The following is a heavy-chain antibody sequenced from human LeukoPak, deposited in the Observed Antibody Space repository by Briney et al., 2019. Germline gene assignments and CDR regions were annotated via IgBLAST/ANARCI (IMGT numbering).Heavy chain of an antibody. CDR3: SGHSIAAAGGFDY. V-gene: IGHV3-30*02. D-gene: IGHD6-13*01. Sequence: PGGSLRLSCAASGFTFSSYGMHWVRQAPGKGLEWVAFIRYDGSNKYYADSVKGRFTISRDNSKNTLYLQMNSLRAEDTAVYYCSGHSIAAAGGFDYWGQGTLVTVSS. J-gene: IGHJ4*02. CDR1: GFTFSSYG. CDR2: IRYDGSNK.